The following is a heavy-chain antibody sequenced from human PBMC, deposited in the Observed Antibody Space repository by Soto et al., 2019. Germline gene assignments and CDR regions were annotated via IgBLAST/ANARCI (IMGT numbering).Heavy chain of an antibody. CDR3: ASGPRWGFCSGGTCHYFDY. CDR1: GYAFTTYG. D-gene: IGHD2-15*01. CDR2: SSAYSGVA. Sequence: QLEQPGGEVKETGASVKVSCKASGYAFTTYGITWVRQAPGQGLEWMGWSSAYSGVATYALKFQDRVTMTTDTTENTDYMKMMSLTSDDTAIYYCASGPRWGFCSGGTCHYFDYWGQGTQVTVSA. J-gene: IGHJ4*02. V-gene: IGHV1-18*01.